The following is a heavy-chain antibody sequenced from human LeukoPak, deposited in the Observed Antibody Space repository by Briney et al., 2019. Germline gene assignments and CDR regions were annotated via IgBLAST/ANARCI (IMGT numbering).Heavy chain of an antibody. CDR2: VYNGGST. V-gene: IGHV4-34*01. J-gene: IGHJ6*03. D-gene: IGHD3-22*01. Sequence: PSETLSLTCAVYGGSFNDFFWTWIRQPPGKGLEWIEEVYNGGSTNYNPSLKSRVIISVDTSKNQFSLRLSSVTAADTAVYYCARGRLGSVVFEGYYYFMDVWGKGNTVTVSS. CDR3: ARGRLGSVVFEGYYYFMDV. CDR1: GGSFNDFF.